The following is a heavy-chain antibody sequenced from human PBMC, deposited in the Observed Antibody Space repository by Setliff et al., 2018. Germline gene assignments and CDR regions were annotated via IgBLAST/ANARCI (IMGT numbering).Heavy chain of an antibody. Sequence: SETLSLSCAVYGGSFSDYHWSWIRQTPGKGLEWIGKINHSGSSTYNPSLKSRVTISLYTSKSQFSLTLSPVTAADTAVHYCARGGGYNSGSYQGGFYYMDVWGKGTTVTVSS. CDR1: GGSFSDYH. J-gene: IGHJ6*03. CDR3: ARGGGYNSGSYQGGFYYMDV. D-gene: IGHD6-19*01. V-gene: IGHV4-34*01. CDR2: INHSGSS.